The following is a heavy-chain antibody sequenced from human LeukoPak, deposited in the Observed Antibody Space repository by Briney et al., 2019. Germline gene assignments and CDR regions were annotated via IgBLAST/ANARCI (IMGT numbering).Heavy chain of an antibody. V-gene: IGHV3-30*02. J-gene: IGHJ4*02. CDR1: GFTFSSYG. CDR2: IRYDGSNK. Sequence: GGSLRLSCAASGFTFSSYGMHWVRQAPGKGLEWVAFIRYDGSNKYYADSVRGRLTISRDNSIKTLFLQMNSLGTDDTAVYYCARDGPYFGDYPYYFDYWGQGTLVTVSS. D-gene: IGHD4-17*01. CDR3: ARDGPYFGDYPYYFDY.